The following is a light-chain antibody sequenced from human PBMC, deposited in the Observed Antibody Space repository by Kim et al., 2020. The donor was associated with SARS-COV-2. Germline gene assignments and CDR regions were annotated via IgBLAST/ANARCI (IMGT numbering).Light chain of an antibody. CDR2: DVN. CDR3: SSYAASSTVI. V-gene: IGLV2-14*03. Sequence: GQSITISCTGTSSDIGAYNYVFWYQQHPDNAPKLIIYDVNKRPSGISSRFSGFKSDNTASLTISGLQAEDEATYHCSSYAASSTVIFGGGTKVTVL. CDR1: SSDIGAYNY. J-gene: IGLJ2*01.